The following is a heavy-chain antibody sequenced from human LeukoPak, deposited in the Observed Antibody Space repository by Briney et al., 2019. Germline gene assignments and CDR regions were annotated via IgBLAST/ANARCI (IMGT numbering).Heavy chain of an antibody. V-gene: IGHV4-59*01. Sequence: SETLSLTCTVSGGSISPYFWSWIRQPPGKRLEWIGYFYYTGSTNYNPSLKSRPTMSVDRSKNQFSLKLSSVTAADTAVYSCARVIRFLEWGKPNDWYFDLWGRGTLDTVSS. D-gene: IGHD3-3*01. CDR1: GGSISPYF. CDR3: ARVIRFLEWGKPNDWYFDL. J-gene: IGHJ2*01. CDR2: FYYTGST.